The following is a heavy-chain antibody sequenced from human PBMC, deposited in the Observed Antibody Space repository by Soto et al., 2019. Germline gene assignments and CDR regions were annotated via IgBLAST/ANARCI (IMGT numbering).Heavy chain of an antibody. J-gene: IGHJ6*02. Sequence: SETLSLTCAVSGGSISSSNWWSWVRQPPGKGLEWIGEIYHSGSTNYNPSLKSRVTISVDKSKNQFSLKLSSVTAADTAVYYCARSLIAAAGRFYYYYYGMDVWGQGTTVTSP. D-gene: IGHD6-13*01. CDR1: GGSISSSNW. V-gene: IGHV4-4*02. CDR2: IYHSGST. CDR3: ARSLIAAAGRFYYYYYGMDV.